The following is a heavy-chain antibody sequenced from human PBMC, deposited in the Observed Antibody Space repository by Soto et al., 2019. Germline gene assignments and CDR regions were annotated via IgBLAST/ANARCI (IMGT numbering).Heavy chain of an antibody. Sequence: PSETLSLTCTFSVGSISSGGYYCSWIRQHPGKGLEWIGYIYYSGSTYYNPSLKSRVTISVDTSKNQFSLKLSSVTAADTAVYYCARGYYYDSSGYTNWFDPLGQGTLVTVS. CDR1: VGSISSGGYY. V-gene: IGHV4-31*03. D-gene: IGHD3-22*01. J-gene: IGHJ5*02. CDR3: ARGYYYDSSGYTNWFDP. CDR2: IYYSGST.